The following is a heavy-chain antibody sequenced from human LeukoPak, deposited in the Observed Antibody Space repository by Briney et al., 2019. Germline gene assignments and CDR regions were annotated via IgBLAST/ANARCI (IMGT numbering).Heavy chain of an antibody. V-gene: IGHV3-48*03. CDR2: ISSSGSTI. CDR3: AVSTSLYNWFDP. D-gene: IGHD2-2*01. Sequence: GGSLRLSCEASGCTFNELNWVRQAPGKGLEWVSYISSSGSTIYYADSVKGRFTISRDNAKNSLYLQMNSLRAEDTAVYYCAVSTSLYNWFDPWGQGTLVTVSS. J-gene: IGHJ5*02. CDR1: GCTFNE.